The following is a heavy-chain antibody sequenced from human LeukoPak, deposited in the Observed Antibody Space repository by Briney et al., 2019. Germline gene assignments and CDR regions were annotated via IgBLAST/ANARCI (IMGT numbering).Heavy chain of an antibody. V-gene: IGHV4-30-2*01. Sequence: SETLSLTCAVSGGSISSGGYSWSWIRQPPGKGLEWIGYIYHSGSTYYNPSLKSRVTISVDRSKNQFSLKLSSVTAADTAVYYCARARAGGYCSSTSFHDPYYYYGMDVWGQGTTVTVSS. CDR2: IYHSGST. CDR1: GGSISSGGYS. D-gene: IGHD2-2*01. J-gene: IGHJ6*02. CDR3: ARARAGGYCSSTSFHDPYYYYGMDV.